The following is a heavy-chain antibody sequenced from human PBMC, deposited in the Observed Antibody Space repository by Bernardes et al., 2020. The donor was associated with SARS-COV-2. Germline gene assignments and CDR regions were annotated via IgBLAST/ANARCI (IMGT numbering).Heavy chain of an antibody. CDR1: GFTFDDYA. Sequence: GGSLRLSCAASGFTFDDYAMHWVRQAPGKGLEWVSGISWNSGSIGYADSVKGRFTISRDNAKNSLYLQMNSLRAEDTALYYCATLGGSSSSAYYYGMDVWGQGTTVTVSS. CDR3: ATLGGSSSSAYYYGMDV. J-gene: IGHJ6*02. CDR2: ISWNSGSI. D-gene: IGHD6-13*01. V-gene: IGHV3-9*01.